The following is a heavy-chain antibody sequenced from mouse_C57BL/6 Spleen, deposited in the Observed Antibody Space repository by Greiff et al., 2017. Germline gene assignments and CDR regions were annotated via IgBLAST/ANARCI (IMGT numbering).Heavy chain of an antibody. Sequence: QVQLQQSGPELVKPGASVKISCKASGYAFSSSWMNWVKQRPGKGLEWIGRIYPGDGATNYNGKFKGKATLTADKSSSTAYMQLSSLTSEDSAVYFCAREAQANAMDYWGQGTSVTVSS. CDR1: GYAFSSSW. D-gene: IGHD3-2*02. J-gene: IGHJ4*01. CDR2: IYPGDGAT. V-gene: IGHV1-82*01. CDR3: AREAQANAMDY.